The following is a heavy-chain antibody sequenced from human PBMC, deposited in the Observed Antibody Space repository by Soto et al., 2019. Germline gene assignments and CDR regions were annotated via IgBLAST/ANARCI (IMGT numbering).Heavy chain of an antibody. V-gene: IGHV4-34*01. D-gene: IGHD3-9*01. Sequence: WTWIRQSPGKGLEWIGEIDHSETTNYNPSLKRPVTLSVDTFKKEFSLRLNFVTAADTAVYFCARGRVTARRIYFDVWGQGSLATVSS. CDR3: ARGRVTARRIYFDV. J-gene: IGHJ1*01. CDR2: IDHSETT.